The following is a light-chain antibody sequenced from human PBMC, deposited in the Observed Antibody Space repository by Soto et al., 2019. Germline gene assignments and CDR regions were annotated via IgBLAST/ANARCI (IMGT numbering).Light chain of an antibody. CDR3: QHYGGSPGT. CDR1: QRVSTSY. V-gene: IGKV3-20*01. CDR2: GAS. J-gene: IGKJ1*01. Sequence: DIVLTQSPATLSLSPGDRATLYCGASQRVSTSYLAWYQQKPGQAPRLLISGASSRAAGIPDRFSARGSGTESTLTINRLEPEDFAVYFCQHYGGSPGTFGQGTKVQIK.